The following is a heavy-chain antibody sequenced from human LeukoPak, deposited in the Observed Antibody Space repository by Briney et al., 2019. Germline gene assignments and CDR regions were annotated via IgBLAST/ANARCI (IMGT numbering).Heavy chain of an antibody. V-gene: IGHV4-4*07. Sequence: TSETLSLTCTVSGGSISSYSWSWIRQPAGKGLEWIGRIYTSGSANYNPSLKSRVTMSVDTSKNQFSLKLSSVTAADTAVYYCASASPITLAGLDYWGQGTLVTVSS. D-gene: IGHD6-19*01. CDR1: GGSISSYS. CDR2: IYTSGSA. J-gene: IGHJ4*02. CDR3: ASASPITLAGLDY.